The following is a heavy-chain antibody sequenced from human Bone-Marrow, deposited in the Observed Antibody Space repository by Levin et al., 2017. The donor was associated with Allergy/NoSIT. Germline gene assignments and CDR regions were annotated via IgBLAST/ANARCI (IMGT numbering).Heavy chain of an antibody. CDR3: AKAMEASSLFDS. Sequence: LSLPCVASGFRFDDSAMHWVRQAPGKGLEWVSLVSWDGGSTYYADSVKGRFSISRDNTKNSLYLHMNSLRPEDTALYYCAKAMEASSLFDSWGQGTLVTVSS. CDR2: VSWDGGST. V-gene: IGHV3-43D*03. CDR1: GFRFDDSA. J-gene: IGHJ4*02. D-gene: IGHD6-6*01.